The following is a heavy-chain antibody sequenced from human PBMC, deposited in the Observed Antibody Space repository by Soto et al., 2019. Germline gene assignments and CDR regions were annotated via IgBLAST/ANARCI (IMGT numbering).Heavy chain of an antibody. CDR2: INHSGST. V-gene: IGHV4-34*01. CDR3: ARQGGPYYDFWSGYHGPGAFDI. D-gene: IGHD3-3*01. Sequence: SETLSLTCAVYGGSFSGYYWSWIRQPPGKGLEWIGEINHSGSTNYNPSLKSRVTISVDTSKNQFSLKLSSVTAADTAVYYCARQGGPYYDFWSGYHGPGAFDIWGQGTMVTVSS. J-gene: IGHJ3*02. CDR1: GGSFSGYY.